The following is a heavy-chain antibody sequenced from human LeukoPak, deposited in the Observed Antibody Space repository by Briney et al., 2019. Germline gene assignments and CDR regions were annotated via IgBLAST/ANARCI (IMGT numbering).Heavy chain of an antibody. J-gene: IGHJ5*02. CDR2: IYYSGST. D-gene: IGHD3-10*01. Sequence: ASETLSLTCTVSGGSISSYYWSWIRQPPGKGLEWIGYIYYSGSTNYNPSLKSRVTISVKTSKNQFSLKLSSVTAADTAVYYCARGITMVRGVTTVNWSDPWGQGTLVTVSS. V-gene: IGHV4-59*12. CDR1: GGSISSYY. CDR3: ARGITMVRGVTTVNWSDP.